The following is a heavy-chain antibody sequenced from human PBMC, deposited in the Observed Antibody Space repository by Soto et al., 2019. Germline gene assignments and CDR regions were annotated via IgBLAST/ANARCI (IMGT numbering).Heavy chain of an antibody. CDR2: ISGSGGST. D-gene: IGHD1-26*01. V-gene: IGHV3-23*01. J-gene: IGHJ6*02. Sequence: GGSLRLSCAASGFTFSSYAMSWVRQAPGKGLEWASAISGSGGSTYYADSVKGRFTISRDNSKNTLYLQMNSLRAEDTAVYYCAKSGTVGYYYGMDVWGQGTTVTVSS. CDR1: GFTFSSYA. CDR3: AKSGTVGYYYGMDV.